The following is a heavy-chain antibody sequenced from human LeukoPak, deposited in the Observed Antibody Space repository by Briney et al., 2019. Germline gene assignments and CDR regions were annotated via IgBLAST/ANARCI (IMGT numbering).Heavy chain of an antibody. V-gene: IGHV3-74*01. CDR1: GFTFSRSW. Sequence: GGSLRLSCAASGFTFSRSWMDWVRQAPGEGLVWVSRINSDGSITKYADSVEGRFTISKDNAKNALYLRMSSLRAEDTAVYYCARGGRNDAFDIWGQGTMVTVSS. CDR2: INSDGSIT. J-gene: IGHJ3*02. D-gene: IGHD1-14*01. CDR3: ARGGRNDAFDI.